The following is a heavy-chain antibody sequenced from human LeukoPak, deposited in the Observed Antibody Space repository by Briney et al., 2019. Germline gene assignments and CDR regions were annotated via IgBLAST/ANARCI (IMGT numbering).Heavy chain of an antibody. J-gene: IGHJ4*02. CDR3: ARAVGYCRGGSCYAYYFDY. CDR2: IKEDGSEK. Sequence: GGSLRLSCAASGLTFSSYWMSWVRQAPGKGLEWVANIKEDGSEKYYVDSMKGRFTISRDNAKNTMSRDNAKNSLYLEMNSLRAEDTAVYYCARAVGYCRGGSCYAYYFDYWGQGTLATVSS. CDR1: GLTFSSYW. D-gene: IGHD2-15*01. V-gene: IGHV3-7*03.